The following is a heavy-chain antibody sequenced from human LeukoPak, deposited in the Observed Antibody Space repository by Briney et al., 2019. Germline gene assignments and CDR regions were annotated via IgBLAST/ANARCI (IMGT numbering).Heavy chain of an antibody. CDR3: AREGELVLMVYACFDC. D-gene: IGHD2-8*01. V-gene: IGHV3-9*01. CDR1: GFTFDDYA. Sequence: PGGSLRLSCAASGFTFDDYAMHWVWQAPGKGLEWVSGISWNSGNIGYADAVKGRFTISRDNAKNSLYLQMNSLRAEDTAVYYCAREGELVLMVYACFDCWGQGTLVTVSS. J-gene: IGHJ4*02. CDR2: ISWNSGNI.